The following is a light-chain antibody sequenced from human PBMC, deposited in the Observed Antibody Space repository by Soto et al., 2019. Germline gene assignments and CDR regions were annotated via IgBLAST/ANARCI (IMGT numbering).Light chain of an antibody. J-gene: IGKJ1*01. CDR3: QQRSNWPWT. V-gene: IGKV3-11*01. CDR1: QSVSSY. CDR2: DAS. Sequence: EIVLTQSPATLSLSPGERATLSCRASQSVSSYLAWYQQKPGQAPRLLIYDASNRATGIPARFSGSGSGTGFTLTISSLEPEDFAVYYCQQRSNWPWTFGQGTKWISN.